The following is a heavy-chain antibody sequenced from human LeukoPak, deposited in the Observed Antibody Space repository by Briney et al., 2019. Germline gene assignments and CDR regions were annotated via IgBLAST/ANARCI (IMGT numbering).Heavy chain of an antibody. CDR3: ARFSIAAAATMEDAFDI. J-gene: IGHJ3*02. D-gene: IGHD6-13*01. V-gene: IGHV4-38-2*02. CDR1: GYSISSGYY. Sequence: PSETLSLTCTVSGYSISSGYYWGWIRQPPGKGLEWIGSIYHSGSTYYNPSLKSRVTISVDKSKNQFSLKLSSVTAADTAVYYCARFSIAAAATMEDAFDIWGQGTMVTVSS. CDR2: IYHSGST.